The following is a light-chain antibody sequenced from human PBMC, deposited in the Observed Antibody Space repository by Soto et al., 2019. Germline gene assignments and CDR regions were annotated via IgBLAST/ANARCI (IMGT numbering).Light chain of an antibody. CDR2: GAS. Sequence: EILFTQSPGTLSLSPGERATLSCRASQSVSSSYLAWYQQKPGQATRLIIYGASSRATGIPDRFSGSGSGPDFTLTISRLEPEDFAVYYCQQYGRSPWTFGQGTKV. CDR3: QQYGRSPWT. V-gene: IGKV3-20*01. CDR1: QSVSSSY. J-gene: IGKJ1*01.